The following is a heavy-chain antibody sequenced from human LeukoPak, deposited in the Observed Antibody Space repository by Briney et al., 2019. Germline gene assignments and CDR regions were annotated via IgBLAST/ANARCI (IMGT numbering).Heavy chain of an antibody. Sequence: SVKVSCKASGFTFTSSAMQWVRQARGQRLEWIGRIVVGSGNTNYAQKFQERVTITRDMSTSTAYMELSSLRSEDTAVYYCAAGYCSGGSCSSPSDAFDIWGQGTMVTVSS. CDR1: GFTFTSSA. CDR3: AAGYCSGGSCSSPSDAFDI. CDR2: IVVGSGNT. V-gene: IGHV1-58*02. J-gene: IGHJ3*02. D-gene: IGHD2-15*01.